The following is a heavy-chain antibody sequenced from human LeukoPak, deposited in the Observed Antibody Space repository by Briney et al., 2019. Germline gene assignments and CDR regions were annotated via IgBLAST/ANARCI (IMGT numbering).Heavy chain of an antibody. D-gene: IGHD6-19*01. Sequence: GGSLRLSCAASGFTLSSYAMSWVRQGPGKGLEWVSAISVSGNTYHADSVKGRFTISRDTSKNTLYLQMNSLRAEDTAVYYCAKAGQWLALFDYWGQGTLVTVSS. J-gene: IGHJ4*02. CDR3: AKAGQWLALFDY. V-gene: IGHV3-23*01. CDR1: GFTLSSYA. CDR2: ISVSGNT.